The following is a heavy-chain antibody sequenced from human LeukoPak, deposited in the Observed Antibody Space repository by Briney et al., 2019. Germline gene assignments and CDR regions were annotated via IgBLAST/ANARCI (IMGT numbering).Heavy chain of an antibody. CDR1: GGTFSSYT. V-gene: IGHV1-69*04. Sequence: ASVKVSCKASGGTFSSYTISWVRQAPGQGLEWMGRIIPILGIANYAQKFQGRVTITADKSTSTAYMELSSLRSEDTAVYYCARDGDYSDTSGYYYPSFDYWGQGTLVTVSS. J-gene: IGHJ4*02. CDR2: IIPILGIA. D-gene: IGHD3-22*01. CDR3: ARDGDYSDTSGYYYPSFDY.